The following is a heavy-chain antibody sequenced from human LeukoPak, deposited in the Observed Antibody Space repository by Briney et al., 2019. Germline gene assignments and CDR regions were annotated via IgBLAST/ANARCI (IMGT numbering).Heavy chain of an antibody. CDR3: ARRRDCSGGYCPFDS. D-gene: IGHD2-15*01. CDR1: GFTFSDHY. J-gene: IGHJ4*02. Sequence: GGSLRLSCAASGFTFSDHYMDWVRQAPGKGLEWVGHVRNKANSYTTEYAASVKGRFTISRDDSKNSLFLQMNSLKTEDTAVYYCARRRDCSGGYCPFDSWGQGTLVTVSS. CDR2: VRNKANSYTT. V-gene: IGHV3-72*01.